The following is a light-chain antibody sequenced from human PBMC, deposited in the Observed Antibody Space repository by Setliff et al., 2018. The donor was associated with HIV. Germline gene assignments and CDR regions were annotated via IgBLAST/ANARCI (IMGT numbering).Light chain of an antibody. CDR3: QSYDNSNVV. CDR1: SGNIASNY. V-gene: IGLV6-57*01. Sequence: NFMLTQPHSVSESPGKTVTISCTRSSGNIASNYVQWYQQRPGSSPTTVIYEDNQRPSGVPDRFSGSIDSSSNSASLTISGPKTEDEADYYCQSYDNSNVVFGGGTKVTVL. CDR2: EDN. J-gene: IGLJ2*01.